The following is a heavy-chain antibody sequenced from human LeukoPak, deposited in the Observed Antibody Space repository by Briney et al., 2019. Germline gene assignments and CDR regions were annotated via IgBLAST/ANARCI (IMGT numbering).Heavy chain of an antibody. J-gene: IGHJ4*02. CDR3: VRLRRNNDRSGYYYYYDY. Sequence: GGSLTLSCAASGYTFSDFSVNWVRQAPGKGLEWVSSISVRSNYRYYADSVRGRFTISRDDARDSLFLHMNSLRAEDTAVYFCVRLRRNNDRSGYYYYYDYWGQGTLVTVSS. V-gene: IGHV3-21*01. CDR2: ISVRSNYR. CDR1: GYTFSDFS. D-gene: IGHD3-22*01.